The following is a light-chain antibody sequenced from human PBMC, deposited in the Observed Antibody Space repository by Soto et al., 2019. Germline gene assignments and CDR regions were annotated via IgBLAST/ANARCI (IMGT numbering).Light chain of an antibody. Sequence: DIQMTQSPSSLSASVGDRVTITCRASQSISTYLNWYQQKQGKAPKLLIYDASSLESGVPSRFSGSGSGTEFTLTISSLQPDDFATYYCQQYSTYATFGQGTKVDIK. CDR3: QQYSTYAT. V-gene: IGKV1-5*01. CDR1: QSISTY. CDR2: DAS. J-gene: IGKJ1*01.